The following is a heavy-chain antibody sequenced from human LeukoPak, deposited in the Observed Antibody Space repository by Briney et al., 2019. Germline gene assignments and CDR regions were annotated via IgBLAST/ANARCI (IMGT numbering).Heavy chain of an antibody. Sequence: ASVKVSCKASGYTFTSYGNSWVRQAPGQGLERMGWISAYNGNTNYAQKLQGRVTMTTDTSTSTAYMELRSLRSDDTAVYYCAVLRLGELSSFDYWGQGTLVTVSS. D-gene: IGHD3-16*02. CDR1: GYTFTSYG. CDR3: AVLRLGELSSFDY. J-gene: IGHJ4*02. V-gene: IGHV1-18*01. CDR2: ISAYNGNT.